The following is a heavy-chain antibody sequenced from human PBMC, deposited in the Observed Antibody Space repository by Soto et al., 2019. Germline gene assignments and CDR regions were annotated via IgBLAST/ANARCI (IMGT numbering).Heavy chain of an antibody. V-gene: IGHV1-3*01. D-gene: IGHD6-19*01. CDR3: ARSLGGSSGWYYYYGMDV. Sequence: ASVKVSCKASGNTFTSYAMHWVRQAPGQRLEWMGWINAGNGNTKYSRKFQGRVTMTRDTSTSTVYMELSSLRSEDTAVYYCARSLGGSSGWYYYYGMDVWGQGTTVTVSS. J-gene: IGHJ6*02. CDR1: GNTFTSYA. CDR2: INAGNGNT.